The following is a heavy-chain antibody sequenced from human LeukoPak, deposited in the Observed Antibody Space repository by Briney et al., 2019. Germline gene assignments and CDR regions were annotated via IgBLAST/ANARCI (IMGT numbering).Heavy chain of an antibody. V-gene: IGHV1-24*01. CDR1: GYTLTELS. CDR2: FDPEDGET. CDR3: ATDLLAAAGRGGFDP. Sequence: ASVKVSCKVSGYTLTELSMHWVRQAPGKGLEWMGGFDPEDGETIYAQKFQGRVTITEDTSTDTAYMELSSLRSEDTAVYYCATDLLAAAGRGGFDPWGQGTLVTVSS. D-gene: IGHD6-13*01. J-gene: IGHJ5*02.